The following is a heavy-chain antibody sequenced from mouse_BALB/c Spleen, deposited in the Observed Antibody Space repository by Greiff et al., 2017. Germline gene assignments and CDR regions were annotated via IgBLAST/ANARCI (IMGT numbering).Heavy chain of an antibody. CDR2: ISSGSSTI. Sequence: EVQVVESGGGLVQPGGSRKLSCAASGFTFSSFGMHWVRQAPEKGLEWVAYISSGSSTIYYADTVKGRFTISRDNPKNTLFLQMTSLRSEDTAMYYCARWGYGNYPYYYAMDYWGQGTSVTVSS. D-gene: IGHD2-10*02. CDR3: ARWGYGNYPYYYAMDY. CDR1: GFTFSSFG. J-gene: IGHJ4*01. V-gene: IGHV5-17*02.